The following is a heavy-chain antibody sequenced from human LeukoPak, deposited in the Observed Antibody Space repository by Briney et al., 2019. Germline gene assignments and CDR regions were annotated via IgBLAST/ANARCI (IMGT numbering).Heavy chain of an antibody. CDR1: GYAFTSYG. Sequence: ASVKVSCKASGYAFTSYGISWVRQAPGQGLEWMGWISAYNGDTQYAQKFQGRVTMTTDTSTTTAYMELTSLRSDDTAMYYCARDVWRRAFYYAMDVWGLGTTVAVSS. V-gene: IGHV1-18*01. J-gene: IGHJ6*02. D-gene: IGHD2-21*01. CDR3: ARDVWRRAFYYAMDV. CDR2: ISAYNGDT.